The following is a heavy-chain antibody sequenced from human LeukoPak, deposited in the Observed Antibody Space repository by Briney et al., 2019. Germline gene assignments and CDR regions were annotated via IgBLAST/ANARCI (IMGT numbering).Heavy chain of an antibody. D-gene: IGHD4-11*01. Sequence: SETLSLTCAVYGGSFSGYYWSWIRQPPGKGLEWIGEINHSGSTNYNPSLKSRVTISVDTSKNQFSLKLSSVTAADTAVYYCARQTPLQIGMDVWGQGTTVTVSS. J-gene: IGHJ6*02. CDR1: GGSFSGYY. CDR2: INHSGST. CDR3: ARQTPLQIGMDV. V-gene: IGHV4-34*01.